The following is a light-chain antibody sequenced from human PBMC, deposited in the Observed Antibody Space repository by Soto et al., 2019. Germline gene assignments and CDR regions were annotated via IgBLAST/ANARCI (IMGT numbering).Light chain of an antibody. CDR3: FSYAGSRV. CDR2: DVN. V-gene: IGLV2-11*01. J-gene: IGLJ3*02. CDR1: SSDVGGYDY. Sequence: QSALTQPRSVSGSPGQSVTISCTGTSSDVGGYDYVSWYQQHPGKAPKLMIFDVNERPSGVPDRFSGSKSGNTAFLTISGLQAEDEAEYFCFSYAGSRVFGGGTKLTVL.